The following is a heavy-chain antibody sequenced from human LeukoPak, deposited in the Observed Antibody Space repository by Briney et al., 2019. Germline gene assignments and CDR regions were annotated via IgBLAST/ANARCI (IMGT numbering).Heavy chain of an antibody. CDR2: INWSGGRT. CDR1: GFTFYDYG. CDR3: ASDYYCMDV. J-gene: IGHJ6*02. V-gene: IGHV3-20*01. Sequence: GGSLRLSCAASGFTFYDYGMSWVRDAPGKGLEWVSGINWSGGRTDYADSVKRLFTISRDNAKNSLYLQMNSLRAEDTALYHCASDYYCMDVWGQGTTVTVSS.